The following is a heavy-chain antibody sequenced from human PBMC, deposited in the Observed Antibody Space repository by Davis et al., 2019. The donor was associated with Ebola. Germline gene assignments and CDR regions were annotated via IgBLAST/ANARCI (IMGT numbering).Heavy chain of an antibody. Sequence: MPSETLSLTCTVSGGSISSYYWGWIRQPPVKGLEWIGSVYYTGSTYYNPSLKSRVTISVDTSKNQLSLKLSSVTAADTAVYYCAREFKEWGQGTLVTVSS. V-gene: IGHV4-39*07. CDR2: VYYTGST. J-gene: IGHJ1*01. CDR3: AREFKE. CDR1: GGSISSYY.